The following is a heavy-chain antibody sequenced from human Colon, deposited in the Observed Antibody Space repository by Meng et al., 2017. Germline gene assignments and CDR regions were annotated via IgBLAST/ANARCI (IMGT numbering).Heavy chain of an antibody. CDR1: GFTFSTYE. CDR2: ISSSGSTI. D-gene: IGHD2-15*01. J-gene: IGHJ3*02. Sequence: GESLKISCAVPGFTFSTYEMNWVRQAPGKGLEWVSYISSSGSTIYYADSVKGRFTISRDNAKNSLYLQMNSLRAEETAVYYCAREGVAHDAFDIWGQGTMVTVSS. CDR3: AREGVAHDAFDI. V-gene: IGHV3-48*03.